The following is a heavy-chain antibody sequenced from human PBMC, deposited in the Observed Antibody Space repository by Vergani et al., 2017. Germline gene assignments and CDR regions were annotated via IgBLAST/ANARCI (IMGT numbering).Heavy chain of an antibody. CDR1: GGSISSSSYY. CDR2: IYYSGST. V-gene: IGHV4-39*01. J-gene: IGHJ4*02. CDR3: ARISRDGYTALGY. Sequence: QLQLQESGPGLVKPSETLSLTCTVSGGSISSSSYYWGWIRQPPGKGLEWIGSIYYSGSTYYNPSLKSRVTISVDTSKNQFSLKLSSVTAADTAVYYCARISRDGYTALGYWGQGTLVTVSS. D-gene: IGHD5-24*01.